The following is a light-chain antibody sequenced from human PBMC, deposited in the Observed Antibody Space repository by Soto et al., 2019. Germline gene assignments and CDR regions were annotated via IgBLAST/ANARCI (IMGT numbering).Light chain of an antibody. J-gene: IGLJ3*02. CDR2: EDN. CDR3: QSYDSDSHGV. V-gene: IGLV6-57*02. Sequence: NFMLTQPHSGSDSPGKTVTISCTGSGGSIASNYVQWDQQRPGSAPTIVIFEDNQRPSGVPDRFSGSIDTSSNSASLTISGLKTEDEDDYYCQSYDSDSHGVVGGGTKLTVL. CDR1: GGSIASNY.